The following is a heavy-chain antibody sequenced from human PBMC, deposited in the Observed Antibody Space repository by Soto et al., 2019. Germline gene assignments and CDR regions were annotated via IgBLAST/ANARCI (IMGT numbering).Heavy chain of an antibody. J-gene: IGHJ2*01. CDR2: IYSGGST. Sequence: VQLVESGGGLVQPGGSLRLSCATSGFTVSRNYMSWVRQAPGKGLEWVSVIYSGGSTYYADSVKGRFTISRHNSKNTLYLQMNSLRAEDTAVYYCARGLAVAKRDTRAGWYFDLWGRGTLVTVSS. D-gene: IGHD6-19*01. CDR3: ARGLAVAKRDTRAGWYFDL. CDR1: GFTVSRNY. V-gene: IGHV3-53*04.